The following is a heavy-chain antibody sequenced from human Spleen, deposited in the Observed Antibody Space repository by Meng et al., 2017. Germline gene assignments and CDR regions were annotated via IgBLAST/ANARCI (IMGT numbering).Heavy chain of an antibody. Sequence: WGAGRLKPSVPRSSTVVAPGGSFTDYYWSWLRQPPGKGLEWIGEINHSGSINTNPSLESRATISVDTSQNNLSLKLSSVTAADSAVYYCARGPTTMAHDFDYWGQGTLVTVSS. CDR1: GGSFTDYY. D-gene: IGHD4-11*01. CDR2: INHSGSI. J-gene: IGHJ4*02. CDR3: ARGPTTMAHDFDY. V-gene: IGHV4-34*04.